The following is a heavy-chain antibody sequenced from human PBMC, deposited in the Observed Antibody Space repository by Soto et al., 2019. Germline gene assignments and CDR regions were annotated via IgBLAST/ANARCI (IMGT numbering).Heavy chain of an antibody. CDR2: ISGSGGST. D-gene: IGHD4-17*01. Sequence: EVQLLESGGGLVQPGGSLRLSCAASGFSFSIYGMTWVRQAPGKGLEWVSVISGSGGSTYYADSVKGRVTISRDNSKNTLYLQMNSLRAEDTAVYYCARRTVGWYFELWGRGTLVTVSS. V-gene: IGHV3-23*01. J-gene: IGHJ2*01. CDR1: GFSFSIYG. CDR3: ARRTVGWYFEL.